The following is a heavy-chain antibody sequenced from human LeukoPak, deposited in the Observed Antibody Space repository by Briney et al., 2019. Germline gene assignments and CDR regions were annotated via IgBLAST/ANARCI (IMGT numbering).Heavy chain of an antibody. Sequence: GGSLRLSCAASGCTFSIYGIHWVRQAPAKGLEWVAVIWYYGSNRYYADSVKGRFTGFRDNSKNTLYLQVDSLRSEDTAVFCCANAGGSGYSYGGGYFQHWGQGTLVTVSS. V-gene: IGHV3-33*06. CDR2: IWYYGSNR. CDR3: ANAGGSGYSYGGGYFQH. J-gene: IGHJ1*01. D-gene: IGHD5-18*01. CDR1: GCTFSIYG.